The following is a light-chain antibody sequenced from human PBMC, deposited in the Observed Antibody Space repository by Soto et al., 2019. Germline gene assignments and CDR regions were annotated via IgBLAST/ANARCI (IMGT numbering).Light chain of an antibody. CDR1: QSISTW. V-gene: IGKV1-5*03. CDR2: KAS. J-gene: IGKJ4*01. Sequence: DIQVIQSPSTLTASLGDRVTITCPAGQSISTWLAWYPQKAGKAPNLLMYKASYLSSGVPSRFRGGGSGTEFTLTISSLQPEDVATYYCQKYNSDPLTFGGGTKVDIK. CDR3: QKYNSDPLT.